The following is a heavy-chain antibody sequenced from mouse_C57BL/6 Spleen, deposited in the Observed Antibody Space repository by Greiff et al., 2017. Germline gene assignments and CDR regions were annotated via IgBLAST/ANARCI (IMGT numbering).Heavy chain of an antibody. D-gene: IGHD2-12*01. Sequence: QVHVKQSGPELVKPGASVKISCKASGYTFTDYYINWVKQRPGQGLEWIGWIYPGSGNTKYNEKFKGKATLTVDTSSSTAYMQLSSLTSEDSAVYFCARGEYSPRFAYWGQGTLVTVSA. V-gene: IGHV1-84*01. CDR2: IYPGSGNT. J-gene: IGHJ3*01. CDR1: GYTFTDYY. CDR3: ARGEYSPRFAY.